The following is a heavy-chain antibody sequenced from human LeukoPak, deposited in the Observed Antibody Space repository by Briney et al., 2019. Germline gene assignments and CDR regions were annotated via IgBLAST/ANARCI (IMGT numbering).Heavy chain of an antibody. Sequence: GASVKVSCKASGYTFTSYDINWVRQAPGQGLEWMGGIIPIFGTANYAQKFQGRVTITADKSTSTAYMELSSLRSEDTAVYYCAREGVDTAMVTMGYWGQGTLVTVSS. CDR2: IIPIFGTA. D-gene: IGHD5-18*01. V-gene: IGHV1-69*06. J-gene: IGHJ4*02. CDR1: GYTFTSYD. CDR3: AREGVDTAMVTMGY.